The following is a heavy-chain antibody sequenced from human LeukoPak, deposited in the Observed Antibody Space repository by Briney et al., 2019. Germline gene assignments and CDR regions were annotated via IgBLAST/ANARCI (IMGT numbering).Heavy chain of an antibody. V-gene: IGHV3-23*01. CDR3: AKSYNGYESKPDY. CDR2: ISGSGGST. Sequence: PGGSLRLSCTASGFTFSSYAMNWVRQAPGKGLEWVSAISGSGGSTYYADSVKGRFTISRDNSKITLYLQMNSLRAEDTAVYYCAKSYNGYESKPDYWGQGTLVTVSS. J-gene: IGHJ4*02. D-gene: IGHD5-12*01. CDR1: GFTFSSYA.